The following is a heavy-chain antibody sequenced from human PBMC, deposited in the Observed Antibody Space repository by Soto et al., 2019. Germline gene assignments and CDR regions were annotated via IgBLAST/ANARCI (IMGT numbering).Heavy chain of an antibody. CDR2: VRGDNGHT. J-gene: IGHJ5*02. V-gene: IGHV1-18*01. CDR1: GYTFTTHG. CDR3: ARDLGYCRSGTCYREWFDP. D-gene: IGHD2-15*01. Sequence: QVQLVQSGAEVKKPGASVKVSCKASGYTFTTHGISWVRQVPGQGLEWMGWVRGDNGHTNYAQSLQDRVTMTTDTSTNTAYMELRSLRSDATAVYYCARDLGYCRSGTCYREWFDPWGQGTLVTVSS.